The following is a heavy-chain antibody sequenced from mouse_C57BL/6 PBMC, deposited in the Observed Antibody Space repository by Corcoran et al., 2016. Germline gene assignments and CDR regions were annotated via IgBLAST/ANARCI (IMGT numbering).Heavy chain of an antibody. V-gene: IGHV1-76*01. J-gene: IGHJ4*01. CDR3: ASSGSSYYYAMDY. Sequence: VQLKQSGAELVRPGASVKLSCKASGYTFTDYYINWVKQRPGQGLEWIARIYPGSGNTYYNEKFKGKATLTAEKSSSTAYMQLSSLTSEDSAVYFCASSGSSYYYAMDYWGQGTSVTVSS. CDR1: GYTFTDYY. D-gene: IGHD1-1*01. CDR2: IYPGSGNT.